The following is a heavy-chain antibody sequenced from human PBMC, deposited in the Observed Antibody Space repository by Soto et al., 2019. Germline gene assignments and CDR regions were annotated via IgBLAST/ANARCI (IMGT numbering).Heavy chain of an antibody. CDR1: GFSLSADGVG. CDR2: IYWDDDK. CDR3: AHAYGGTSWPNAAFDV. J-gene: IGHJ3*01. Sequence: QITLKESGPTLVKPTQTLTLTCTFSGFSLSADGVGVGWIRQPPGKALEWLALIYWDDDKRYRPSLKSRLTISKDTSKNQVVLTITNMDPVDAATYYCAHAYGGTSWPNAAFDVWGQGTVVSVSS. D-gene: IGHD2-2*01. V-gene: IGHV2-5*02.